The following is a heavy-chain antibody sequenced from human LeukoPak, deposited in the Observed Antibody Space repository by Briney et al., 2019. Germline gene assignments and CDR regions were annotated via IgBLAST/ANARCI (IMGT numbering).Heavy chain of an antibody. V-gene: IGHV1-69*01. J-gene: IGHJ4*02. CDR3: ARGGGDLGHYDFWSGYQKNFYFDF. CDR1: GGTFSSYA. Sequence: GSSVKVSCKASGGTFSSYAISWVRQAPGQGLEWMGGIIPIFGTANYAQKFQGRVTITADESTSTVYLDLSSLRSADTAVYYCARGGGDLGHYDFWSGYQKNFYFDFWGQGTLVTVSS. D-gene: IGHD3-3*01. CDR2: IIPIFGTA.